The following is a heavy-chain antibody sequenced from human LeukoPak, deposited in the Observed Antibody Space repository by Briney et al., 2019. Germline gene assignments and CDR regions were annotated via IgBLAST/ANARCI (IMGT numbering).Heavy chain of an antibody. V-gene: IGHV1-8*01. D-gene: IGHD3-16*02. Sequence: ASVKVSCKASGYTFTSYDINWVRQATGQGLEWMGWMNPNSGNTGYAQKFEGRVTMTRNTSISTAYMELSSLRSEDTAVYYCARKNYDYVWGSYRQGYFDYWGQGTLVTVSS. CDR3: ARKNYDYVWGSYRQGYFDY. J-gene: IGHJ4*02. CDR1: GYTFTSYD. CDR2: MNPNSGNT.